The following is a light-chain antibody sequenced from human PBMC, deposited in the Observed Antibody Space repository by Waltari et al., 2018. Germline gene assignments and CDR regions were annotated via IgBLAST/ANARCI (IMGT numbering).Light chain of an antibody. CDR2: DVS. J-gene: IGLJ2*01. V-gene: IGLV2-11*01. Sequence: QSALTQPRSVSGSPGQSVTISCPGTSSDVGGYNYVSWYQQHPGKAPKRMIYDVSKRPSVVPDRFSGSKSGNTASLTISGLQAEDEADYYCCSYAGSYTPHVVFGGGTKLTVL. CDR1: SSDVGGYNY. CDR3: CSYAGSYTPHVV.